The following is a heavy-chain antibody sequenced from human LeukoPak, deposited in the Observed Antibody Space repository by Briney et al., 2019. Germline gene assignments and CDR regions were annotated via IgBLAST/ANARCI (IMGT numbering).Heavy chain of an antibody. Sequence: GGSLRLSCAASEFTFSSYWMHWVRHAPGKGLVWVSRISGDGRSASYADSVKGRFTISRDNAKNTMYLQMNSLRAEDTAVYYCARVHCSGGSCYPLRGMDVWGQGTTVTVSS. CDR3: ARVHCSGGSCYPLRGMDV. V-gene: IGHV3-74*01. D-gene: IGHD2-15*01. CDR2: ISGDGRSA. CDR1: EFTFSSYW. J-gene: IGHJ6*02.